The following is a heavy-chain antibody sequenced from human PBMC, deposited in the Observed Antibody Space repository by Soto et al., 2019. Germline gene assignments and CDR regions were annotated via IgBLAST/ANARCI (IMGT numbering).Heavy chain of an antibody. V-gene: IGHV1-2*02. D-gene: IGHD1-1*01. CDR1: GYTFTGYY. CDR2: IKVKNGET. CDR3: ARGRANLDFFFDV. Sequence: ASVKVSCKASGYTFTGYYLHWVRQAPGQGLEWMGWIKVKNGETYFAGKMQGRVTMTADTSITTAYMDLNSLTSDDTAVYYCARGRANLDFFFDVWGRGTLVTVSS. J-gene: IGHJ2*01.